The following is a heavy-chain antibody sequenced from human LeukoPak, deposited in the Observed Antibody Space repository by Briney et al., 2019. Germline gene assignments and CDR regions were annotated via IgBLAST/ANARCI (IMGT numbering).Heavy chain of an antibody. CDR1: GGSISSYY. CDR2: IYYSGST. J-gene: IGHJ4*02. Sequence: SETLSLTCTVSGGSISSYYWSWIRQPPGEGLEWIGYIYYSGSTNYNPSLKSRVTISVDTSKNQFSLKLSSVTAADTAVYYCARDNDRGYHDYWGQGTLVTVSS. V-gene: IGHV4-59*01. CDR3: ARDNDRGYHDY. D-gene: IGHD1-1*01.